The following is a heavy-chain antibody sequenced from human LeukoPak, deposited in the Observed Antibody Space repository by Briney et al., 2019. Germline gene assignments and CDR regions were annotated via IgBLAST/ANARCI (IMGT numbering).Heavy chain of an antibody. CDR1: GYTFTGYY. CDR3: ARDEGDYVHFDY. CDR2: INPNSGGT. Sequence: ASVKVSCKASGYTFTGYYMHWVRQAPGQGVEWMGWINPNSGGTNYAQKFQGRVTMTRDTSISTAYMELSRLRSDDTAAYYCARDEGDYVHFDYWGQGTLVTVSS. J-gene: IGHJ4*02. V-gene: IGHV1-2*02. D-gene: IGHD4-17*01.